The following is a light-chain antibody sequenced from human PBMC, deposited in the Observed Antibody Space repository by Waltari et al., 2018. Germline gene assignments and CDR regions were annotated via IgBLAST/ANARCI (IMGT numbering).Light chain of an antibody. CDR2: GKD. V-gene: IGLV3-19*01. Sequence: SSELTQDPAVSVALGQTVRFTCQGDSLRTSYASWYQLKPGQAPVLVIYGKDKRPSGIPDRISGYSSGTTASLTITGAQEEDEADYCCSSRNGRANQVVFAGGTRVTV. CDR3: SSRNGRANQVV. CDR1: SLRTSY. J-gene: IGLJ3*02.